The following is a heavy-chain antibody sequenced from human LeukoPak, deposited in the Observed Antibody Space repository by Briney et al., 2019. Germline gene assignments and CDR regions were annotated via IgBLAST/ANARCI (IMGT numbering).Heavy chain of an antibody. CDR2: ISYDGSNK. Sequence: GGSLRLSCAASGFTFSSYAMRWVRQAPGKGLEWVAVISYDGSNKYYADSVKGRFTISRDNSKNTLYLQMNSLRAEDTAVYYCARAGIAVVGQQNALFDYWGRGTLVTVSS. CDR3: ARAGIAVVGQQNALFDY. V-gene: IGHV3-30-3*01. D-gene: IGHD6-19*01. CDR1: GFTFSSYA. J-gene: IGHJ4*02.